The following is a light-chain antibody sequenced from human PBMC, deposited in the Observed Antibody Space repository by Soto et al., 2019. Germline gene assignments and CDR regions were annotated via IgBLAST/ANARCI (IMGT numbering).Light chain of an antibody. Sequence: QSALTQPASVSGSPGQSITISCTGTSSDVGSYNLVSWYQQHPGKAPKLMIYEGSKRPSGVSNRFSGSKSGNTASLTISGLQTEDEADYYCCSYAGSSTPHVVFGAGTTLTVL. CDR2: EGS. V-gene: IGLV2-23*01. J-gene: IGLJ2*01. CDR1: SSDVGSYNL. CDR3: CSYAGSSTPHVV.